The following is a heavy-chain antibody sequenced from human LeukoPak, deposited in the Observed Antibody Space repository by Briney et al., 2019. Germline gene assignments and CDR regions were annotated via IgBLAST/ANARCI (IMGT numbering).Heavy chain of an antibody. CDR2: IYYRGRT. D-gene: IGHD6-19*01. V-gene: IGHV4-30-4*08. CDR1: GGAISSGDYY. CDR3: ARGQQWLPHFDY. Sequence: PSETLSLTCTVSGGAISSGDYYWSWIRQPPGKGLEWIGYIYYRGRTYYNQSLKSRVTISVDTSKNQFSLKLSSVTAADTAVYYCARGQQWLPHFDYWGQGTLVTVSS. J-gene: IGHJ4*02.